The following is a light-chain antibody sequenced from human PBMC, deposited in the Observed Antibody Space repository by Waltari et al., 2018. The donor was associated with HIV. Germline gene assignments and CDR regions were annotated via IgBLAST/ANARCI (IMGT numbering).Light chain of an antibody. CDR1: TLPMQN. V-gene: IGLV3-25*03. CDR2: EDT. CDR3: QSADSTGSFV. J-gene: IGLJ1*01. Sequence: SYELTQPPSVSVSPGQTARITCSGDTLPMQNAYWYQQRQGQDPVMVIFEDTDRPSGIPERFSGSSSGTTVTLIISEVQEEDEADYFCQSADSTGSFVFGTGTKVTVL.